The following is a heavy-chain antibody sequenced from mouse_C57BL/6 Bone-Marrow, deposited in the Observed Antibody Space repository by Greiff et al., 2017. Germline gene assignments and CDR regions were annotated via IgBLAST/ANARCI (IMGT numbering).Heavy chain of an antibody. Sequence: DVQLQESGAELVRPGASVKLSCTASGFNIKDDSIHWVKQRPEQGLEWIGWIDPEIGDTEYASKFQGKDTITSDTSSNTAYLQLDSLTSEDTAVYYCSSFDGNYFDFWGQGTPLTVAS. J-gene: IGHJ2*01. V-gene: IGHV14-4*01. CDR2: IDPEIGDT. CDR1: GFNIKDDS. CDR3: SSFDGNYFDF. D-gene: IGHD2-3*01.